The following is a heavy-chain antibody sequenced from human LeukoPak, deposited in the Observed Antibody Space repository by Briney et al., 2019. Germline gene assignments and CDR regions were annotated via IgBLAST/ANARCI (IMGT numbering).Heavy chain of an antibody. Sequence: PGGSLRLSCAASGFTFSSYGMHWVRQAPGKGLEWVAVIWYDGSNKYYADSVEGRFTISRDNSKNTLYLQMNSLRAEDTAVYYCARNPLIAVAGTVMDYWGQGTLVTVSS. V-gene: IGHV3-33*01. CDR2: IWYDGSNK. CDR3: ARNPLIAVAGTVMDY. CDR1: GFTFSSYG. D-gene: IGHD6-19*01. J-gene: IGHJ4*02.